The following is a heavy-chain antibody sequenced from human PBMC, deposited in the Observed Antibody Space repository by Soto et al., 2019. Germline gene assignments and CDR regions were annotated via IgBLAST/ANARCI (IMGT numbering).Heavy chain of an antibody. Sequence: QVQLVQSGAEVKKPGSSVKVSCKASGGTFSSYAISWVRQAPGQGLGWMGGIIPIFGTANYAQKFQGRVTITADESTSTAYMELSSLRSEDTAVYYCARDLTMIVVVINHYYYGMDVWGQGTTVTVSS. D-gene: IGHD3-22*01. CDR2: IIPIFGTA. V-gene: IGHV1-69*01. CDR3: ARDLTMIVVVINHYYYGMDV. CDR1: GGTFSSYA. J-gene: IGHJ6*02.